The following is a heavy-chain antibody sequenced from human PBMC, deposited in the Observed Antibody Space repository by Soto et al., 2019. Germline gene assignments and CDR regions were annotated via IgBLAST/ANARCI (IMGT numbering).Heavy chain of an antibody. CDR2: IYHSGST. CDR3: ARKSKVVTANQDAFDI. CDR1: GGSISSGGYS. D-gene: IGHD2-21*02. J-gene: IGHJ3*02. V-gene: IGHV4-30-2*02. Sequence: PSETLSLTCAVSGGSISSGGYSWSWIRQPPGKGLEWIGYIYHSGSTYYNPSLKSRVTISVDTSKNQFSLKLISVTAADTAVYYCARKSKVVTANQDAFDIWGQGTMVTVSS.